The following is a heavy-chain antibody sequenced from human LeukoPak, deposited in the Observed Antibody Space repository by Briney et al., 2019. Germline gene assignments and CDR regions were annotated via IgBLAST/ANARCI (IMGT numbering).Heavy chain of an antibody. V-gene: IGHV3-30*18. CDR2: ISYDGSKK. CDR3: AKEGLWGYGSGSFFDY. J-gene: IGHJ4*02. Sequence: GRSLRLSCAASGFTFSSYGMHWVRQAPGKGLEWVAVISYDGSKKYYADSVKGRFTISRDNSKNTLYLQMNSLRAEDTAVYYCAKEGLWGYGSGSFFDYWGQGSLVTVSS. CDR1: GFTFSSYG. D-gene: IGHD3-10*01.